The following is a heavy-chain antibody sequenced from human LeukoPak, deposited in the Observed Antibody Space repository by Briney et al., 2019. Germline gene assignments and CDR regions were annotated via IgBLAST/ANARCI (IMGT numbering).Heavy chain of an antibody. J-gene: IGHJ6*03. CDR2: FYTSGST. CDR3: ARGPASRGGFGESRSYYYYMDV. D-gene: IGHD3-10*01. Sequence: PSQTLSLTCTVSGGSISSGSYYWSWIRQPAGKGLEWIGRFYTSGSTNYNPSLKSRVTISVDTSKNQFSLKLSSVTAADTAVYYCARGPASRGGFGESRSYYYYMDVWGKGTTVTISS. CDR1: GGSISSGSYY. V-gene: IGHV4-61*02.